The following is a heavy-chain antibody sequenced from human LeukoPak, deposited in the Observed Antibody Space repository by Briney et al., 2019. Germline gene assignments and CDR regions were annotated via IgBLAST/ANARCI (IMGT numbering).Heavy chain of an antibody. CDR3: ARGPGGDYVGY. CDR1: GITVNTNY. Sequence: GGSLRLSCAASGITVNTNYMSWVRQAPGKGLEWVSIIYSGGATFYADSVKGRFTISRESSKNTLWLQMNSLRAEDTAVYYCARGPGGDYVGYWGQGTLVTVSS. J-gene: IGHJ4*02. D-gene: IGHD4-17*01. CDR2: IYSGGAT. V-gene: IGHV3-53*01.